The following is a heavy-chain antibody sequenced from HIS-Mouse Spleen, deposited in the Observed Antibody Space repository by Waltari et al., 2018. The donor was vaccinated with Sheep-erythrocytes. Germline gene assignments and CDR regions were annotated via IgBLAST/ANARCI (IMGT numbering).Heavy chain of an antibody. CDR1: GGSISSSSYY. D-gene: IGHD3-3*01. Sequence: QLQLQESGPGLVKPSETLSLTCTVSGGSISSSSYYWGWIRQPPGKGLEWIGSIYYRGSPYYNPSLKSRVTISVDTSKNQFSLKLSSVTAADTAVYYCARDEGTYYDFWSGYPPSYYFDYWGQGTLVTVSS. CDR2: IYYRGSP. CDR3: ARDEGTYYDFWSGYPPSYYFDY. J-gene: IGHJ4*02. V-gene: IGHV4-39*07.